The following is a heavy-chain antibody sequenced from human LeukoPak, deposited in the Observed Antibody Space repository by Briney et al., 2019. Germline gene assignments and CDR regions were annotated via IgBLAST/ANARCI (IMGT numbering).Heavy chain of an antibody. CDR3: ARDRIYYGSGSYYNREPPLDY. Sequence: ASVKVSCKASGYTFTSYGISWVRQAPGQGLEWMGWISAYNGNTNYAQKLQGRVTMTTDTSTSTAYMELRSLRSDDTAVYYCARDRIYYGSGSYYNREPPLDYWGQGTLVTVSS. J-gene: IGHJ4*02. CDR2: ISAYNGNT. D-gene: IGHD3-10*01. CDR1: GYTFTSYG. V-gene: IGHV1-18*01.